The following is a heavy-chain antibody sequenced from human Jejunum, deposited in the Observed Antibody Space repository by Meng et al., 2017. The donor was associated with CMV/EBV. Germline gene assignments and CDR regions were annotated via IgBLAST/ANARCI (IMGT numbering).Heavy chain of an antibody. Sequence: KVSCKASGYTFTSCDINWVRQAAEQGLEWMGWTNPRSANTGSAQKFQGRLTMTMNTSIGTAYMELSSLRSEDTAVYYCARNGIFFDYWGQGALVTVSS. J-gene: IGHJ4*02. V-gene: IGHV1-8*01. CDR1: GYTFTSCD. CDR2: TNPRSANT. D-gene: IGHD1-14*01. CDR3: ARNGIFFDY.